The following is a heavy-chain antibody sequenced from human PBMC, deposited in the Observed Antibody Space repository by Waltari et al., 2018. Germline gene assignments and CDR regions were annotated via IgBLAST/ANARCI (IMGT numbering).Heavy chain of an antibody. V-gene: IGHV3-23*05. D-gene: IGHD5-18*01. CDR2: IYPSESTT. J-gene: IGHJ4*02. CDR1: GFPFSMYT. CDR3: ASHVDRAP. Sequence: EVQLLESGGGLVQPGGSLRLSCVASGFPFSMYTMSWVRQAPGKGPEWVSGIYPSESTTFYADSVNGRFTISRDNSKNTVYLQLNNLRAEDTAIYYCASHVDRAPWGQGTLVTVSS.